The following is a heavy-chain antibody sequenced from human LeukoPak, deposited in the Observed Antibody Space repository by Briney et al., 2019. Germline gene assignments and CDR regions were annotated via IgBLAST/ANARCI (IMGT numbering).Heavy chain of an antibody. CDR1: GYTFTSYY. J-gene: IGHJ3*02. V-gene: IGHV1-46*01. CDR3: AIGGDAFDI. Sequence: ASVKVSCKASGYTFTSYYMHWVRQAPGQGLEWMGIINPSGGSTNYAQKFQGRVTITADKSTSTAYMELSSLRSEDTAVYYCAIGGDAFDIWGQGTMVTVSS. CDR2: INPSGGST.